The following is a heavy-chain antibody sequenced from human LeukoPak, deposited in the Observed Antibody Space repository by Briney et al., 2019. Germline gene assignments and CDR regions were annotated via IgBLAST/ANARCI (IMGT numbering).Heavy chain of an antibody. CDR1: GYTFSTYW. Sequence: QPGGSLRLSCAASGYTFSTYWMHWVRQGPGKGLVWVSRINEDGSSTSYADSVRGRFTISRDNSKNTLYLRMNSLRAEDTAVYYCTTGIGNYYYYWGQGTLVTVAS. J-gene: IGHJ4*02. CDR3: TTGIGNYYYY. CDR2: INEDGSST. D-gene: IGHD3-10*01. V-gene: IGHV3-74*01.